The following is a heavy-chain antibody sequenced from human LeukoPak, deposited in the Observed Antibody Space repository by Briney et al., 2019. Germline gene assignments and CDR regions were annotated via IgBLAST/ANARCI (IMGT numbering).Heavy chain of an antibody. V-gene: IGHV3-53*01. CDR3: ARASPYDFWSGPFDY. CDR2: IYSGGST. CDR1: GFTFSSYS. Sequence: PGGSLRLSCAASGFTFSSYSMNWVRQAPGKGLEWVSVIYSGGSTYYADSVKGRFTISRDNSKNTLYLQMNSLRAEDTAVYYCARASPYDFWSGPFDYWGQGTLVTVSS. D-gene: IGHD3-3*01. J-gene: IGHJ4*02.